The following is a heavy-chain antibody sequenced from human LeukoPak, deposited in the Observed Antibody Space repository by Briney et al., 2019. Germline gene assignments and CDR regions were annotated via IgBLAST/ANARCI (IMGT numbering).Heavy chain of an antibody. V-gene: IGHV4-30-2*01. J-gene: IGHJ3*02. CDR2: IYHSGST. Sequence: PPQTLSLTCAVSGGSISSGGYSWSWIRQPPGKGLEWIGYIYHSGSTYYNPSLKSRVTISVDRSKNQFSLKLSSVTAADTAVYYCARGPMIVVLGAFDIWGQGTMVTVSS. CDR1: GGSISSGGYS. D-gene: IGHD3-22*01. CDR3: ARGPMIVVLGAFDI.